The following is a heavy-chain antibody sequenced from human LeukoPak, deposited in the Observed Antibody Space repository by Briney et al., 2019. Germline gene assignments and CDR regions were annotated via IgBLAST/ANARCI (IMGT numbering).Heavy chain of an antibody. CDR2: IYHSGRA. V-gene: IGHV4-38-2*02. Sequence: SETLSLTCTVSGYSITSGCYWAWIRQPPGKGLEWIGNIYHSGRAFYKSSLKSRVTMSVETSKNQFSLNLTSVTAADTAVYFCARVSAHGICDSWGRGTLVTVSS. CDR1: GYSITSGCY. D-gene: IGHD3-3*01. CDR3: ARVSAHGICDS. J-gene: IGHJ4*02.